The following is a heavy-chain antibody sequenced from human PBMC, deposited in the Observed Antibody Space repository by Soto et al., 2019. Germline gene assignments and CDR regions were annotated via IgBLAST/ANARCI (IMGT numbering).Heavy chain of an antibody. CDR2: IWYDGSNK. CDR3: ASGIVGATISYFDY. CDR1: GFTFSSYG. J-gene: IGHJ4*02. D-gene: IGHD1-26*01. Sequence: QVQLVESGGGVVQPGRSLRLSCAASGFTFSSYGMHWVRHAPGKGLEWVAVIWYDGSNKYYADSVKGRFTISRDNSKNTLYLQMNSLRAEDTAVYYCASGIVGATISYFDYWGQGTLVTFSS. V-gene: IGHV3-33*01.